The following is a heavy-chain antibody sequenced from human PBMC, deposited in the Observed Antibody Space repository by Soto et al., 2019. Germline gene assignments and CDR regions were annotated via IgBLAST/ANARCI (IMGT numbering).Heavy chain of an antibody. CDR2: INHSGST. CDR3: ARGVGAFDI. V-gene: IGHV4-34*01. Sequence: SETLSLTCAVYGGSFSGYYWSWIRQPPGKGLEWIGEINHSGSTNYNPSLKSRVTISVDTSKNQFSLKLSSVTAADTAVYYCARGVGAFDIWGQGTMVTVSS. J-gene: IGHJ3*02. CDR1: GGSFSGYY.